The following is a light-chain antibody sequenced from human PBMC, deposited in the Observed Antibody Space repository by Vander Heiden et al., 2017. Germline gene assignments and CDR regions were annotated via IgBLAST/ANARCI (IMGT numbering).Light chain of an antibody. CDR3: QRYGTSPT. CDR1: QSVSGSF. V-gene: IGKV3-20*01. Sequence: EIVWTHSPGTLSLSPGDRATLSCRASQSVSGSFLAWYQQKPGQAPRLLIYGASSRATGIPDRFSGSGSGTGFTLTISRLEPEDFAVYYCQRYGTSPTFGQGTRLEIK. CDR2: GAS. J-gene: IGKJ5*01.